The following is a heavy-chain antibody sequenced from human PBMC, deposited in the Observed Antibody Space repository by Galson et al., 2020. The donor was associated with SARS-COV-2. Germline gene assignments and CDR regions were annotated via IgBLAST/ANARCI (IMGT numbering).Heavy chain of an antibody. CDR1: GFSFSDYA. Sequence: GGSLRLSCLASGFSFSDYAMHWVRQAPGKGLEYVSAMSSNGGTSFYGDSVNHRFTMSRDNSKNTFYLQMTGRRVEDTALYYCLSYSSSRHNYWGQGTLVTVSS. CDR3: LSYSSSRHNY. CDR2: MSSNGGTS. V-gene: IGHV3-64D*09. J-gene: IGHJ4*02. D-gene: IGHD6-6*01.